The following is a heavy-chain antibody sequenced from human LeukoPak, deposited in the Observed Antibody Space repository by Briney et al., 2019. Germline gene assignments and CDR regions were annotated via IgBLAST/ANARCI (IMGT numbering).Heavy chain of an antibody. Sequence: SETLSLTCTVSGGSISSGGYYWSWILQHPGKGLEWIGYIYYSGSTYYNPSLKSRVTISVDTSKNQFSLKLSSVTAADTAVYYCASEYYYDSSGYYYNYWGQGTLVTVSS. D-gene: IGHD3-22*01. CDR2: IYYSGST. V-gene: IGHV4-31*03. J-gene: IGHJ4*02. CDR3: ASEYYYDSSGYYYNY. CDR1: GGSISSGGYY.